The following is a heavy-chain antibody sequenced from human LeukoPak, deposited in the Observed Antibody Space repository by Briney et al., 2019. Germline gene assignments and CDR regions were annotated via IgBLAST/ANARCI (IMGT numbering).Heavy chain of an antibody. Sequence: ASVKVSCKASGYTFTIYYMHWVRQAPGQGLEWMGIINPRSGSTSYAQNFQGRVIMTRDMSTSTAYMELSSLRSEDTAVYYCASRQDYYDSSGYSFDYWGQGTLVTVSS. V-gene: IGHV1-46*01. CDR2: INPRSGST. CDR3: ASRQDYYDSSGYSFDY. D-gene: IGHD3-22*01. CDR1: GYTFTIYY. J-gene: IGHJ4*02.